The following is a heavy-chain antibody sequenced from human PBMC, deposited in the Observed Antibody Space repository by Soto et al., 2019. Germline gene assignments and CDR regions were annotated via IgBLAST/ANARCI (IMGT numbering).Heavy chain of an antibody. CDR2: ISGSGGST. Sequence: EVQLLESGGGLVQPGGSLRLSCAASGVTFSSYAMSWVRQAPGKGLEWVSAISGSGGSTYYADSVKGRFTISRDNSKNTLYLQMNSLRAEDTAVYYCAKDRPAYYYDSSGDVFDYWGQGTLVTVSS. J-gene: IGHJ4*02. CDR3: AKDRPAYYYDSSGDVFDY. V-gene: IGHV3-23*01. D-gene: IGHD3-22*01. CDR1: GVTFSSYA.